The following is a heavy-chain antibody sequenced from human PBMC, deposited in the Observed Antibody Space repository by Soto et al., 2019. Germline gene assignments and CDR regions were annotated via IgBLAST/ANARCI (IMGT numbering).Heavy chain of an antibody. CDR3: AKAWSSSGGGLDC. V-gene: IGHV3-9*01. CDR1: GFTFHDYA. CDR2: MSWNSGSM. J-gene: IGHJ4*02. D-gene: IGHD6-19*01. Sequence: SGGSLRLSCAASGFTFHDYAMHWVRQAPGKGLEWVSGMSWNSGSMGYADSVKGRFTISRDNAKNSLFLQMNSLRPEDTALYYCAKAWSSSGGGLDCWGQGTLVTVSS.